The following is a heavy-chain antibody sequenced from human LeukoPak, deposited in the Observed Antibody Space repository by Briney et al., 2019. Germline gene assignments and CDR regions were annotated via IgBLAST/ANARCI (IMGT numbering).Heavy chain of an antibody. CDR1: GGSMSSSSYY. J-gene: IGHJ4*02. CDR2: IYYTGST. Sequence: PSETLSLTCTVSGGSMSSSSYYWGWIRQPPGKGLEWIGSIYYTGSTYYNPSLKSRVTISVDTSKNQLSLKLTSVTAADTAVYYCARRAERSSGSYYGYWGQGTLVSVSS. D-gene: IGHD1-26*01. CDR3: ARRAERSSGSYYGY. V-gene: IGHV4-39*01.